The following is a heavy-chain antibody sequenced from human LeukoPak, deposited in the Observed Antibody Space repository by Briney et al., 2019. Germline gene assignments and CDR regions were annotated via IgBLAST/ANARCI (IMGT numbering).Heavy chain of an antibody. Sequence: GGSLRLSCAASGFTLSSYAMHWVSQAPGKGLEWVAVISYDGSNKYYADSVKGRFTISRDNSKNTLYLQMNSLRAEDTAMYYCARVTIPWAYYYYYGMDVWGQVTTVTVSS. CDR2: ISYDGSNK. J-gene: IGHJ6*02. CDR1: GFTLSSYA. V-gene: IGHV3-30-3*01. CDR3: ARVTIPWAYYYYYGMDV. D-gene: IGHD3-16*01.